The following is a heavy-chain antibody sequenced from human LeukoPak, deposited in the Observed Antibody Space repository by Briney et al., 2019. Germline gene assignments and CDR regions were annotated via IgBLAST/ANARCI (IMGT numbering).Heavy chain of an antibody. Sequence: GGSLRLSCAASGFTFSSYAMSWVRQAPGKGLEWVSAISGSGGSTYYADSVKGRFTISRDNSKNTLYLQMNSLRAEDTAVYYCAKDREVVTALYYFDYWGQGTLVTVSS. CDR3: AKDREVVTALYYFDY. D-gene: IGHD2-21*02. CDR1: GFTFSSYA. J-gene: IGHJ4*02. CDR2: ISGSGGST. V-gene: IGHV3-23*01.